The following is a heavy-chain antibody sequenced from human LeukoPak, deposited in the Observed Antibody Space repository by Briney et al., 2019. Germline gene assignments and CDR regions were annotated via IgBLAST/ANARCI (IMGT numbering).Heavy chain of an antibody. CDR2: INWNGGST. Sequence: GGSLRLSCAASGFTFDDYGMSWVRQAPGKGLEWVSGINWNGGSTYYADSVKGRFTISRDNSKNTLYLQMNSLRAEDTAVYYCAIDFWLAPLPGYYYMDVWGKGTTVTVSS. CDR3: AIDFWLAPLPGYYYMDV. V-gene: IGHV3-20*04. CDR1: GFTFDDYG. J-gene: IGHJ6*03. D-gene: IGHD3/OR15-3a*01.